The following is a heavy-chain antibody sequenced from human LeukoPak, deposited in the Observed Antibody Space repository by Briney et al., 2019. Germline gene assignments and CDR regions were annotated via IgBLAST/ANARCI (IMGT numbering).Heavy chain of an antibody. CDR3: ARVGAIAAAGPGGYYYGMDV. Sequence: GGSLRPSCAASGFTFSSYSMNWVRQAPGKGLEWVSSISSSSSYIYYADSVKGRFTISRDNAKNSLYLQMNSLRAEDTAVYYCARVGAIAAAGPGGYYYGMDVWGQGTTVTVSS. D-gene: IGHD6-13*01. V-gene: IGHV3-21*01. CDR1: GFTFSSYS. CDR2: ISSSSSYI. J-gene: IGHJ6*02.